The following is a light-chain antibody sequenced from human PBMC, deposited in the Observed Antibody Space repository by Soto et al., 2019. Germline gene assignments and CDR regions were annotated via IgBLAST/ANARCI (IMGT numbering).Light chain of an antibody. J-gene: IGLJ3*02. CDR3: SSYTTVPSPQWV. CDR1: SSDVGAYNY. CDR2: EVS. Sequence: QSALTQPASVSGSPGQSITISCTGTSSDVGAYNYVSWYQQHPGKAPKLMIFEVSNRPSGVSNRFSGSKSGNTASLTISGLRADDEADYYCSSYTTVPSPQWVFAGGTKLTVL. V-gene: IGLV2-14*01.